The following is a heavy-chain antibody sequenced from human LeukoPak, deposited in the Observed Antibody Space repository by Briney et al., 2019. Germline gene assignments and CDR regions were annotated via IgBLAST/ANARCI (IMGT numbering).Heavy chain of an antibody. J-gene: IGHJ4*02. Sequence: QPGGSLRLSCAASGFTFSSYAMSWVRQAPGKGLEWVSGMSGSGGNTYYADCVKGRFTISRDYSKNTLYLQMNSLRAEDTAVYYCAKDRESSGNYLDYWGQGTLVTVSS. CDR2: MSGSGGNT. D-gene: IGHD3-22*01. CDR3: AKDRESSGNYLDY. CDR1: GFTFSSYA. V-gene: IGHV3-23*01.